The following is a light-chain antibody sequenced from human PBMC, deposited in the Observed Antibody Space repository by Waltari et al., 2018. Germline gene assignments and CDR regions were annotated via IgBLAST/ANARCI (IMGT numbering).Light chain of an antibody. CDR3: LLYYGGPWV. CDR2: STS. Sequence: QTVVTQEPSLTVSPGGTVTLTCPSNTGAVTSDYHPNLFHQKPGQSPRALIHSTSVRYSWTPTRFSGSRLGDKAALTLSGVQPEDEADYYCLLYYGGPWVFGGGTKVTVL. J-gene: IGLJ3*02. CDR1: TGAVTSDYH. V-gene: IGLV7-43*01.